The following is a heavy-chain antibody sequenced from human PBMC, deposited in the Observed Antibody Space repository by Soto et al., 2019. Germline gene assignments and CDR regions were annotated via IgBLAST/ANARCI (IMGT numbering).Heavy chain of an antibody. J-gene: IGHJ4*02. CDR3: ARGPTYQLPPRTTTTVTSNIDY. V-gene: IGHV4-34*01. CDR2: INHSGST. Sequence: SETLSLTCAVYGGSFSGYYWSWIRQPPGKGLEWIGEINHSGSTNYNPSLKSRVTISVDTSKNQFSLKLSSVTAADTAVYYCARGPTYQLPPRTTTTVTSNIDYWGQGTLVTVSS. CDR1: GGSFSGYY. D-gene: IGHD4-17*01.